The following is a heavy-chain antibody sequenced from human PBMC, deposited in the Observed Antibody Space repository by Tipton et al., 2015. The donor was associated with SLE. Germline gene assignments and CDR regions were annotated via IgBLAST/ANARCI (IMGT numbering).Heavy chain of an antibody. J-gene: IGHJ5*02. V-gene: IGHV4-61*09. D-gene: IGHD2-15*01. CDR2: IYTSGST. CDR1: GGPIRSGSYY. CDR3: ARDKGDSMVASNWFDP. Sequence: TLSLTCTVSGGPIRSGSYYWSWIRQPAGKGLGWIGHIYTSGSTNYNPSLKSRVTISVDTSKNQFSLKLSSVTAADTAVYYCARDKGDSMVASNWFDPWGQGTLVTVSS.